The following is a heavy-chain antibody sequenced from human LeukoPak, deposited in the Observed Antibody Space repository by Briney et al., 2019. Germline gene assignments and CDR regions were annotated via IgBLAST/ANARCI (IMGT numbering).Heavy chain of an antibody. J-gene: IGHJ4*02. Sequence: PGRSLRLSCAASGFTFDDYAMHWVRHAPGMGLEWVSGISWNSGSIGYADSVKGRFTISRDNAKNSLYLQMNSLRAEDTALYYCAKDPDYDILTGYYFDYWGQGTLVTVSS. V-gene: IGHV3-9*01. CDR2: ISWNSGSI. CDR3: AKDPDYDILTGYYFDY. D-gene: IGHD3-9*01. CDR1: GFTFDDYA.